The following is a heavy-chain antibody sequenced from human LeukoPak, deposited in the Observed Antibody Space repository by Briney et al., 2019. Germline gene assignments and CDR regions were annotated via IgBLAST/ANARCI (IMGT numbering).Heavy chain of an antibody. J-gene: IGHJ4*02. CDR2: ISSSSSYI. CDR3: ARIGQWLGTYFDY. V-gene: IGHV3-21*01. D-gene: IGHD6-19*01. Sequence: GGSLRLSCAASGFSSSSYTMNWVRQAPGKGLEWVSIISSSSSYIYYADSVKGRFTISRDNAKNALYLQMNSLRAEDTAVYYCARIGQWLGTYFDYWGQGTLVTVSS. CDR1: GFSSSSYT.